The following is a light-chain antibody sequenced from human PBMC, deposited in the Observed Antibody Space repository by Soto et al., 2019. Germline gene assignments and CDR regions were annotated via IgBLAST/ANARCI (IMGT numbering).Light chain of an antibody. V-gene: IGKV1-39*01. CDR2: AAS. J-gene: IGKJ3*01. CDR1: QSISTY. CDR3: QQSYSTPQIT. Sequence: DMQMTQSPYSLSASVGDRVTITCRASQSISTYLNWYQQKPGKAPKLLIYAASSLQSGVPSRFSGSGSGTDFTLTISSLQPEDFATYYCQQSYSTPQITFGPGTKVDIK.